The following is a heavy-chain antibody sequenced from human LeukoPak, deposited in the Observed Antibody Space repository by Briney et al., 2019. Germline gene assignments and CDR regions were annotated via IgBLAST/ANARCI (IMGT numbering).Heavy chain of an antibody. J-gene: IGHJ4*02. D-gene: IGHD2/OR15-2a*01. V-gene: IGHV3-23*01. CDR3: AKDPPSSGTTFDY. CDR2: ISVNGGAT. CDR1: GFKFGDYV. Sequence: GGSLRLSCKGSGFKFGDYVMSWVRQAPGMGLEWVSTISVNGGATYYADSVKGRFTISRDNSKNTLYLQMNSLRAEDTAVYYCAKDPPSSGTTFDYWGQGTLVTVSS.